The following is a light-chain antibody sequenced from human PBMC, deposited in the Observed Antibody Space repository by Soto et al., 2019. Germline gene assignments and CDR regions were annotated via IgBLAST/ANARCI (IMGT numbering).Light chain of an antibody. V-gene: IGLV3-1*01. J-gene: IGLJ2*01. CDR2: QDT. CDR1: KLGDKF. Sequence: SSELTQPPSVSVSPGQTASITCSGDKLGDKFTCWYQQKPGQSPVLLIYQDTRRPSGIPERFSGSNSGNTTTLTISGTQAMDEADYYCQAWDSVSDVVFGGGTKLTVL. CDR3: QAWDSVSDVV.